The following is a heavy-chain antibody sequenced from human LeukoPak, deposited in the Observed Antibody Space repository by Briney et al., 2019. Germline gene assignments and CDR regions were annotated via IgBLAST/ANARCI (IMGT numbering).Heavy chain of an antibody. V-gene: IGHV4-34*01. CDR2: INHSGST. CDR3: ARAGAVAGGKNAFDI. Sequence: SETLSLTCAVYGGSFSGYYWSWIRQPPGKGLEWIGEINHSGSTNYNPSLNSRVTISVDTSKNQFSLKLGSVAAADTAVYYCARAGAVAGGKNAFDIWGQGTMVTVSS. D-gene: IGHD6-19*01. J-gene: IGHJ3*02. CDR1: GGSFSGYY.